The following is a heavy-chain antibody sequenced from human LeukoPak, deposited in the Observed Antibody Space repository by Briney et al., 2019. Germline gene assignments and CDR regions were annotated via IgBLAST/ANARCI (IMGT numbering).Heavy chain of an antibody. CDR2: ISSSRSTI. CDR3: AKDWGTTGTTGWLFDS. D-gene: IGHD1-1*01. Sequence: GGSLRLSCAASGFTFSSYSMNWVRQAPGKGLEWVSYISSSRSTIYYADSVKGRFTISRDNAKNSLYLQMNSLRDEDTAVYYCAKDWGTTGTTGWLFDSWGQGTLVTVSS. J-gene: IGHJ4*02. CDR1: GFTFSSYS. V-gene: IGHV3-48*02.